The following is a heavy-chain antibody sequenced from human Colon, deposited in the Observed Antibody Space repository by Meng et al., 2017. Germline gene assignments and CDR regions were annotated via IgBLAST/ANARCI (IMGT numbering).Heavy chain of an antibody. V-gene: IGHV3-30*01. CDR1: GFTISSHT. D-gene: IGHD6-19*01. CDR2: ISYDGSNK. Sequence: VTLVGSGGGVFQPGSSLRLSCAASGFTISSHTMHWVRQAPGKGLEWVAVISYDGSNKYYADSVKGRFTISRDNSKNTLYLQMNSLRDEDTAVYYCATKAVAGIDDFDYWGQGTLVTVSS. CDR3: ATKAVAGIDDFDY. J-gene: IGHJ4*02.